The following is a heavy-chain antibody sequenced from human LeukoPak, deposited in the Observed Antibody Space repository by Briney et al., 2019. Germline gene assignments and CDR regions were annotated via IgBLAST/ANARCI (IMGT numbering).Heavy chain of an antibody. CDR3: AKHYGSGALRAFDI. CDR2: IYPGDSDT. Sequence: GESLKISCKGSGYSFTSYWIGWVRQMPGKGLEWMGMIYPGDSDTSYSPSFQGRVTISADKSITTAHLPWSSLKASDTAKYYCAKHYGSGALRAFDIWGQGTMVTVSS. V-gene: IGHV5-51*01. J-gene: IGHJ3*02. D-gene: IGHD3-10*01. CDR1: GYSFTSYW.